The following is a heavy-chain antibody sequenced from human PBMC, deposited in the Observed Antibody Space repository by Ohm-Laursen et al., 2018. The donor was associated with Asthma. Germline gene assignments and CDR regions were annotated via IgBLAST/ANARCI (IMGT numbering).Heavy chain of an antibody. J-gene: IGHJ6*02. CDR3: AKGGSSSWYEMDV. D-gene: IGHD6-13*01. CDR2: LSGTVNST. Sequence: SLRLSCTAPGYTFSRYSIHWIRQAPGKGLEWVSTLSGTVNSTYYADSVKGRFTISRDNSKKTLYLQMNSLRAEDTAVYYCAKGGSSSWYEMDVWGQGTTVTVSS. CDR1: GYTFSRYS. V-gene: IGHV3-23*01.